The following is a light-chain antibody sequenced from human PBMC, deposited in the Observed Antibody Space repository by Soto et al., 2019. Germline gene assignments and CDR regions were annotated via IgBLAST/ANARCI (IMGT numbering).Light chain of an antibody. J-gene: IGKJ1*01. CDR1: QSVVYSDGNAY. Sequence: DVVMTQSPPSLPVTLGQPASISCRSSQSVVYSDGNAYLNWFQQRPGQSLRRLIYTVSNRDSGVPDRFSGGGSGTDFTLKINRVEAEDVGIYYCMQGTHWPPTFGQGTRVEI. CDR3: MQGTHWPPT. V-gene: IGKV2-30*01. CDR2: TVS.